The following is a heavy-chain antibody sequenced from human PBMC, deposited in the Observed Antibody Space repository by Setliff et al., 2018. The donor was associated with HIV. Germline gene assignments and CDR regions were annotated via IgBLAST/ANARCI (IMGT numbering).Heavy chain of an antibody. D-gene: IGHD2-8*02. V-gene: IGHV1-18*01. CDR3: ATARPRHLVSTNPPYYFDY. J-gene: IGHJ4*02. Sequence: ASVKVSCKASGYTFTGYGISWVRQAPGQGLEWMGWISAYNGNTNYAQKLQGRVTMTTDTSTSTAYMELRSLRADDTAVYYCATARPRHLVSTNPPYYFDYWGQGTLVTVS. CDR1: GYTFTGYG. CDR2: ISAYNGNT.